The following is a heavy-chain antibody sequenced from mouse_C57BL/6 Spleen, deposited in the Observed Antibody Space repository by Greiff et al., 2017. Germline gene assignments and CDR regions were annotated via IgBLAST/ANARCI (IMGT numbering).Heavy chain of an antibody. CDR3: ARPHYGSRFAD. D-gene: IGHD1-1*01. Sequence: EVMLVESGEGLVKPGGSLKLSCAASGFTFSSYAMSWVRQTPEKRLEWVAYISSGGDYIYYADTVKGRFTISRDNARNTLYLQMSSLKSEDTAMYYCARPHYGSRFADWGTGTLVTVSA. CDR1: GFTFSSYA. CDR2: ISSGGDYI. J-gene: IGHJ3*01. V-gene: IGHV5S21*01.